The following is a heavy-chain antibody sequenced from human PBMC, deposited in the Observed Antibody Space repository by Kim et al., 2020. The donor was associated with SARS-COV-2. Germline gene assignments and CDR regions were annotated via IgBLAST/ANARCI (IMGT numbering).Heavy chain of an antibody. V-gene: IGHV3-53*01. Sequence: GGSLRLSCAASGFTVSSNYMSWVRQAPGKGLEWVSVIYSGGSTYYADSVKGRFTISRDNSKNTLYLQMNSLRAEDTAVYYCARDSRGNYYDSSEETAFDYWGQGTLVTVSS. CDR2: IYSGGST. J-gene: IGHJ4*02. D-gene: IGHD3-22*01. CDR1: GFTVSSNY. CDR3: ARDSRGNYYDSSEETAFDY.